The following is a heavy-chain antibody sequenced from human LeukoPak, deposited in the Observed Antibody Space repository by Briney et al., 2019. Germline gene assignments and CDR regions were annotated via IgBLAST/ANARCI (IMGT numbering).Heavy chain of an antibody. Sequence: GASVKVSCKASGYTFTNYYMYWVRQAPGQGLEWMGLINPSGGSTNYAQKFQGRVTMTRDMSTSTVYMELSSLRAEDTAVYYCAREGDIDYDSSGYYPDYWGQGTLVTVSS. J-gene: IGHJ4*02. CDR3: AREGDIDYDSSGYYPDY. CDR2: INPSGGST. V-gene: IGHV1-46*01. D-gene: IGHD3-22*01. CDR1: GYTFTNYY.